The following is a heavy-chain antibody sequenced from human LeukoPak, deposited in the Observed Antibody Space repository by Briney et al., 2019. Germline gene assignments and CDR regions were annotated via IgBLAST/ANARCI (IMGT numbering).Heavy chain of an antibody. Sequence: PSETLSLTCSVSGGSMSSYYWSWIRQHPGKGLEWIGYIYYSGSTYYNPSLKSRVTISVDTSKNQFSLKLSSVTAADTAVYYCARVIGDYYDSSGYYYFDYWGQGTLVTVSS. CDR2: IYYSGST. V-gene: IGHV4-59*06. D-gene: IGHD3-22*01. CDR1: GGSMSSYY. J-gene: IGHJ4*02. CDR3: ARVIGDYYDSSGYYYFDY.